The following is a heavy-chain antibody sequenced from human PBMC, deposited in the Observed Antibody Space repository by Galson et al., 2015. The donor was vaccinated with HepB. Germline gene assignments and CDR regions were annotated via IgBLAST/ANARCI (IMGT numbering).Heavy chain of an antibody. CDR1: GGSISSYY. CDR3: ARGVYPLTVAANWFDP. Sequence: SETLSLTCTVSGGSISSYYWSWIRQPPGKGLEWIGYIYYSGSTNYNPSLKSRVTISVDTSKNQFSLKLSSVTAADTAVYYCARGVYPLTVAANWFDPWGQGTLVTVSS. V-gene: IGHV4-59*01. J-gene: IGHJ5*02. D-gene: IGHD4-23*01. CDR2: IYYSGST.